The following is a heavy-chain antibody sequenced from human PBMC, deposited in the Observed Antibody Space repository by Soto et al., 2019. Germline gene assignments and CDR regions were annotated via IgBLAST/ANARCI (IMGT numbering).Heavy chain of an antibody. Sequence: ASVKVSCKSSGGTFSSHSINWVRQAPGQGLEWMGGIIPIFVPANFAKKFQGRVTITADESTTTAYMELSTLTSEDTAVYYCATGSFTSTGGRIGYHYNAMDVWGQGTTVPVSS. V-gene: IGHV1-69*13. D-gene: IGHD1-1*01. CDR2: IIPIFVPA. CDR3: ATGSFTSTGGRIGYHYNAMDV. J-gene: IGHJ6*02. CDR1: GGTFSSHS.